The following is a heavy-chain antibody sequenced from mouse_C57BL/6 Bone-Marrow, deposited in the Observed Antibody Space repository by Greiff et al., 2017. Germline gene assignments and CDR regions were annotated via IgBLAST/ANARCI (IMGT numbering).Heavy chain of an antibody. J-gene: IGHJ2*01. Sequence: EVQRVESEGGLVQPGSSMKLSCTASGFTFSDYYMAWVRQVPEKGLEWVANINYDGSSTYYLDSLKSRFIISRDTAKNILYLQMSSLKSEDTATYYCARVMITTGYYFDYWGQGTTLTVSS. D-gene: IGHD2-4*01. CDR2: INYDGSST. CDR3: ARVMITTGYYFDY. CDR1: GFTFSDYY. V-gene: IGHV5-16*01.